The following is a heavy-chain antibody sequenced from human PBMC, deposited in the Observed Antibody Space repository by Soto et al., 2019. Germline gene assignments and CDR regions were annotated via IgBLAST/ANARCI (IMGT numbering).Heavy chain of an antibody. D-gene: IGHD6-6*01. CDR3: ARSQYSSSSTYYYYGMDV. J-gene: IGHJ6*02. CDR1: GGTFSSYA. Sequence: SVKVSCKASGGTFSSYAISWVRQAPGQRLEWMGGIIPIFGTANYAQKFQGRVTITADESTSTAYMELSSLRSEDTAVYYCARSQYSSSSTYYYYGMDVWGQGTTVTASS. V-gene: IGHV1-69*13. CDR2: IIPIFGTA.